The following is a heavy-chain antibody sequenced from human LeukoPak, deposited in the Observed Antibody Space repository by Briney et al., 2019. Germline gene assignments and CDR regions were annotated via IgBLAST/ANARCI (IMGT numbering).Heavy chain of an antibody. Sequence: ASVKVSCKASGYTFTGYYMHWVRQAPGQGLEWMGWINPNSGGTNYAQKFQGRVTMTRDTSISTAYMELSRLRSDDTAVYYCARAGSLHSGRLRGGGGTDYWGQGTLVTVSS. CDR3: ARAGSLHSGRLRGGGGTDY. V-gene: IGHV1-2*02. CDR1: GYTFTGYY. CDR2: INPNSGGT. D-gene: IGHD5-12*01. J-gene: IGHJ4*02.